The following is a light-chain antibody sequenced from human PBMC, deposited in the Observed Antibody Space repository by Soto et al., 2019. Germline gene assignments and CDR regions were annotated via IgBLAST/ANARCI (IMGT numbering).Light chain of an antibody. V-gene: IGLV2-23*01. CDR3: CSYAGSSTLV. Sequence: QSVLTQPASVSGSPGQSITISCTGSSSDVGSYNLVSWYQQYPGKAPKLMIYEGSKRPSGVSDRFSGSKSGNTASLTISGLQAEDEGAYYCCSYAGSSTLVFGGGTKLTVL. CDR1: SSDVGSYNL. J-gene: IGLJ2*01. CDR2: EGS.